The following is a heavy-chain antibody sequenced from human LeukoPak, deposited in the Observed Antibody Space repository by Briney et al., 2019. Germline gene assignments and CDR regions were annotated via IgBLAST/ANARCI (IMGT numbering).Heavy chain of an antibody. D-gene: IGHD3-22*01. CDR1: GYTFTGYY. Sequence: ASVKVSCKASGYTFTGYYMHWVRQAPGQGLEWIGWINPNSGGTNYAQKFQGRVTMTRDTSISTAYMELSRLRSDDTAVYYCARDLTYYYDSSGYYRGFGLGYWGQGTLVTVSS. J-gene: IGHJ4*02. CDR3: ARDLTYYYDSSGYYRGFGLGY. V-gene: IGHV1-2*02. CDR2: INPNSGGT.